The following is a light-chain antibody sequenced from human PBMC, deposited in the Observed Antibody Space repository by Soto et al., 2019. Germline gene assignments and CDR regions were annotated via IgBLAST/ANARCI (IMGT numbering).Light chain of an antibody. CDR2: DAS. CDR3: QQYNIHWT. Sequence: DIQMTQSPSTLSASVGDRVTITCRASQNINKWLAWYQQKPGKAPNVLIYDASTLESGVPSRFNGSASGTEFSLTISSLQPDDFATYYCQQYNIHWTFGKGTKVDIK. J-gene: IGKJ1*01. V-gene: IGKV1-5*01. CDR1: QNINKW.